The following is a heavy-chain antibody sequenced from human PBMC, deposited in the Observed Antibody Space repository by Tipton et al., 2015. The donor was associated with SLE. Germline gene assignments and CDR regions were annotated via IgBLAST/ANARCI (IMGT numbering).Heavy chain of an antibody. J-gene: IGHJ4*02. V-gene: IGHV3-9*01. CDR3: AKDGDY. CDR2: ISWNSVSI. CDR1: GFIFDDYA. Sequence: SLRLSCVASGFIFDDYAMHWVRQAPGKGLEWVSGISWNSVSIGYADSVKGRFTISRDNVKNSLYLQMNSLRAEDTAFYYCAKDGDYWGQGTLVTVSS.